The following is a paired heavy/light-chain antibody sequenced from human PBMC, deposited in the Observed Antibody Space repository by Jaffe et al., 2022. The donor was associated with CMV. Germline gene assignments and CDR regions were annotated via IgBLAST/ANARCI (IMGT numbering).Light chain of an antibody. V-gene: IGKV3-15*01. CDR2: GAS. CDR3: QQYGNWPRWT. J-gene: IGKJ1*01. CDR1: QSVSSN. Sequence: ETVMTQSPATLSVSPGERATLSCRASQSVSSNLAWYQQKPGQAPRLLIYGASTRATGISARFSGSGSGTEFTLTISSLQSEDFAVYYCQQYGNWPRWTFGQGTKVEI.
Heavy chain of an antibody. V-gene: IGHV3-15*01. CDR2: IQSKSDGGTT. D-gene: IGHD3-10*01. CDR1: GFTFSNAW. Sequence: EVQLVESGGGLVKPGESLRLSCAVSGFTFSNAWMSWVRQAPGKGLEWVGRIQSKSDGGTTDYAAPVKGRFTISRDDSKNTLFLQMNSLKSEDTAVYYCATDLTGFYGSGTYYNWYFDFWGQGTLVTVSS. J-gene: IGHJ4*02. CDR3: ATDLTGFYGSGTYYNWYFDF.